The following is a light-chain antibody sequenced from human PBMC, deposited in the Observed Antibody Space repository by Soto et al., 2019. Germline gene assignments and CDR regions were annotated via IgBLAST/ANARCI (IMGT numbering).Light chain of an antibody. CDR2: DAA. CDR3: QQRSNWPKT. Sequence: DIVLTQSPATLSLSPGDRATLSCRASQSVGTSLAWYKQQPGQAPRLLIHDAAYRASGIPERFSGSGSGADFTLTISSLEPEDFAVYYCQQRSNWPKTFGQGTKVDIK. CDR1: QSVGTS. V-gene: IGKV3-11*01. J-gene: IGKJ1*01.